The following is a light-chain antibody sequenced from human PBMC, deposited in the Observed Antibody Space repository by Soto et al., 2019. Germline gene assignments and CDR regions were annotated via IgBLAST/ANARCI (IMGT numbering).Light chain of an antibody. J-gene: IGKJ2*01. V-gene: IGKV1-39*01. CDR3: QQGYNSFMYT. CDR1: QSISNN. CDR2: AAS. Sequence: DIPMTQSPSSLSASLGDRVTISCRASQSISNNLNWYQQKPGKAPTLLIQAASTLQPGVPSRFSGTGSGTDFTLTISGLQPEDLATYFCQQGYNSFMYTFGQGTKLQIK.